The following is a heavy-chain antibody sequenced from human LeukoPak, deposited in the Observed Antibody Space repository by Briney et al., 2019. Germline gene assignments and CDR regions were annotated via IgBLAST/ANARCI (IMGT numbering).Heavy chain of an antibody. J-gene: IGHJ5*02. D-gene: IGHD3-22*01. CDR2: MNPNSGNT. V-gene: IGHV1-8*03. CDR1: GYTFTSYD. Sequence: ASVKVSCKASGYTFTSYDINWVRQATGQGLEWMGWMNPNSGNTGYAQKFQGRVTITRNTSISTAYMELSSLRSEDTAVYYCARTSLPSYYYDSSDWFDPWGQGTLVTVSS. CDR3: ARTSLPSYYYDSSDWFDP.